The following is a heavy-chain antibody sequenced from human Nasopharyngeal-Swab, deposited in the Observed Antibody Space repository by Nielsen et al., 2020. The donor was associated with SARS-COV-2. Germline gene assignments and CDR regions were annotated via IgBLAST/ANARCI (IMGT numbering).Heavy chain of an antibody. D-gene: IGHD3-10*01. CDR1: GGSISSSNW. J-gene: IGHJ4*02. CDR3: ARAVTMVRGAKYYFDY. Sequence: SCAVSGGSISSSNWWSWVRQPPGKGLEWIGEIYHSGSTNYNPSLKSRVTISVDKSKNQFSLKLSSVTAADTAVYYCARAVTMVRGAKYYFDYWGQGTLVTVSS. CDR2: IYHSGST. V-gene: IGHV4-4*02.